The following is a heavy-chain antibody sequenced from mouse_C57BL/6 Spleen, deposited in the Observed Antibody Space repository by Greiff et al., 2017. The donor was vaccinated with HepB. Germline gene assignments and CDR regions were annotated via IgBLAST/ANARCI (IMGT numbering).Heavy chain of an antibody. V-gene: IGHV3-6*01. CDR2: ISYDGSN. CDR3: ARDYDHDGVFAY. J-gene: IGHJ3*01. Sequence: EVKLVESGPGLVKPSQSLSLTCSVTGYSITSGYYWNWIRQFPGNKLEWMGYISYDGSNNYNPSLNNRISITRDTSKNQFFLKLNSVTTEDTATYYCARDYDHDGVFAYWGQGTLVTVSA. CDR1: GYSITSGYY. D-gene: IGHD2-4*01.